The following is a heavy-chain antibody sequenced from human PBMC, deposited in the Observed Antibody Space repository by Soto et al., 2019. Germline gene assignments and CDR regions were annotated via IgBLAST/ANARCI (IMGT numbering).Heavy chain of an antibody. CDR2: ISYDGSNK. D-gene: IGHD1-26*01. Sequence: QVQLVESGGGVVQPGRSLRLSCAAAGFTFSSYAMHWVRQAPGKGLEWVAVISYDGSNKYYADYVNGRFTISRDKSKNPLYLQMNSLRAEDTAVYYCARRVGAITYYFDYWGPGNLVTVSS. J-gene: IGHJ4*02. V-gene: IGHV3-30-3*01. CDR3: ARRVGAITYYFDY. CDR1: GFTFSSYA.